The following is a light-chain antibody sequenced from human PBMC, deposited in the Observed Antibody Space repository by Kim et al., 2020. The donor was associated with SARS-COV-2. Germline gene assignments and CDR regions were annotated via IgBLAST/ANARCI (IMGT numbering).Light chain of an antibody. CDR2: DAS. J-gene: IGKJ2*01. V-gene: IGKV3-11*01. Sequence: LSLYTGERATLSGRASQSVSSYLAWYQQKPGQAPRLLIYDASNRATGIPARFSGSGSGTDFTLTISSLEPEDFAVYYCQQRSNWNTFGQGTKLEI. CDR3: QQRSNWNT. CDR1: QSVSSY.